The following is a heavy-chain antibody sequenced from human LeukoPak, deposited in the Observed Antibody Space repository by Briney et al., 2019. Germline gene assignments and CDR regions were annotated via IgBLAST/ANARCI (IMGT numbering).Heavy chain of an antibody. V-gene: IGHV4-31*03. J-gene: IGHJ2*01. Sequence: SQTLSLTCTVSGGSISTGGYYWTWIRQHPGKGLEWIGYIYNSGTTYYNPSLESRVTISVDTSKNQFSLRLSSVTAADTAVYYCARVLEGSSGQHWYFDLWGRGTLVTVSS. CDR3: ARVLEGSSGQHWYFDL. CDR1: GGSISTGGYY. CDR2: IYNSGTT. D-gene: IGHD6-19*01.